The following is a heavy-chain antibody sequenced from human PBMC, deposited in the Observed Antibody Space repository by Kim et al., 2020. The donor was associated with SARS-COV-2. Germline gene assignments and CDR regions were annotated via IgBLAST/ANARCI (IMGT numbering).Heavy chain of an antibody. CDR1: GGSISSYY. J-gene: IGHJ5*02. Sequence: SETLSLTCTVSGGSISSYYWSWIRQPPGKGLEWIGYIYYSGRTSYNPSLKGRVNMSVDTSKTHFSLKLSSVTAADTAVYYCARSICGGGCIYPSMWAYLDPSGQGALVTVAS. V-gene: IGHV4-59*01. D-gene: IGHD2-8*02. CDR2: IYYSGRT. CDR3: ARSICGGGCIYPSMWAYLDP.